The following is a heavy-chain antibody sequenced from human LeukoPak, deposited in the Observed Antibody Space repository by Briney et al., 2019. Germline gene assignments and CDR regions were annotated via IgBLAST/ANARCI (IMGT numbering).Heavy chain of an antibody. J-gene: IGHJ4*02. D-gene: IGHD3-10*01. Sequence: PGRSLRLSCAASGFTFSSYAMHWVRQAPGKGLEWVAVISYDGSNKYYADSVKGRFTISRDNSKNTLYLQMNSLRAEDTAVYYCGLLWFGELSDWGQGTLVTVSS. CDR1: GFTFSSYA. V-gene: IGHV3-30-3*01. CDR3: GLLWFGELSD. CDR2: ISYDGSNK.